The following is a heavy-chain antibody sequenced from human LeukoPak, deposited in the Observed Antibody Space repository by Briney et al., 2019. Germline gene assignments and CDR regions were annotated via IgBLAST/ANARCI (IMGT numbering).Heavy chain of an antibody. V-gene: IGHV3-23*01. CDR3: VVVSYCAVDCYDY. J-gene: IGHJ4*02. D-gene: IGHD2-21*01. CDR2: ISGSGGRT. Sequence: PGGSLRLSCAASGFTFSSYAMSWVRQAPGKGPEWVSAISGSGGRTYYADSVRGRFTISRDNSKNTVYVQMNSLRAEDTAIYFCVVVSYCAVDCYDYWGQGTLVTVSS. CDR1: GFTFSSYA.